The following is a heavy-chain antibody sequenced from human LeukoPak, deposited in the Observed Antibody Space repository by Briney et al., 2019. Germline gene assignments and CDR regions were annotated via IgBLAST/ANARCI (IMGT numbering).Heavy chain of an antibody. J-gene: IGHJ4*02. D-gene: IGHD3-10*01. Sequence: GGSLRLSCAASGFTFNTYGMHWVRQAPGKELEWVGRTRDKANGYSTEYAASVKGRFSISRDDSKNTLYLQMNSLKTEDTAVYYCTTLLWFGELSRYFDYWGQGALVTVSS. CDR2: TRDKANGYST. CDR3: TTLLWFGELSRYFDY. CDR1: GFTFNTYG. V-gene: IGHV3-72*01.